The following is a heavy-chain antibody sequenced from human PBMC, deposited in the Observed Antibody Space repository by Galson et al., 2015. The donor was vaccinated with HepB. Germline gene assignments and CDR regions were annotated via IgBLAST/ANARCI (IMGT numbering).Heavy chain of an antibody. CDR1: GFTFSDHY. Sequence: SLRLSCAGSGFTFSDHYMNWIRQAPGKGLEWVAVISYDGSSKYYADSVKGRFTISRDNSKNTLYLQMNSLRAEDTAVYYCAKVYDSSGYYLHDAFDIWGQGTMVTVSS. V-gene: IGHV3-30*18. J-gene: IGHJ3*02. CDR2: ISYDGSSK. CDR3: AKVYDSSGYYLHDAFDI. D-gene: IGHD3-22*01.